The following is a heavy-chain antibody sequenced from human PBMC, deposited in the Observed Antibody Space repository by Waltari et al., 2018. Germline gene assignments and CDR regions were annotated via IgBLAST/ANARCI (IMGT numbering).Heavy chain of an antibody. J-gene: IGHJ6*02. Sequence: QVQLRESGPGLVKPSETLDLTCSVSGASVNTHNYQWGWIRQPPGKGLAWIGSIPYNGGTYYDPCLKSRVVIFTDMSSNRFSLRLSSVTAADAAVYYCASEVNGEFRESLSSDFYGLDVWGQGTTVVVSS. CDR2: IPYNGGT. CDR3: ASEVNGEFRESLSSDFYGLDV. D-gene: IGHD3-10*01. CDR1: GASVNTHNYQ. V-gene: IGHV4-39*07.